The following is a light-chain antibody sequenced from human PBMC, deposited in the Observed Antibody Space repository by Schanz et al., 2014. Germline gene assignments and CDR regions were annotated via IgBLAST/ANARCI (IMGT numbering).Light chain of an antibody. CDR3: CSYAGSYTLV. CDR1: SSDVGSYNL. J-gene: IGLJ2*01. Sequence: QSALTQPPSASGSPGQSITISCTGTSSDVGSYNLVSWYQQHPGKAPKLMIYEGSKRPSGVPDRFSGSKSGTTASLTVSGLQTEDEADYYCCSYAGSYTLVFGGGTKLTVL. V-gene: IGLV2-8*01. CDR2: EGS.